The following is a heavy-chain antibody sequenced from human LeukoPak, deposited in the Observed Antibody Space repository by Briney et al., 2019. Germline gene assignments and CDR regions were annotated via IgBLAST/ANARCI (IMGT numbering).Heavy chain of an antibody. Sequence: SETLSLTCAVYGGSFSGYYWSWIRQPPGKGLEWIGEINHSGSTNYNPSLKSRVTISVDTSKNQFSLKLSSVTAADTAVYYCARVSLVRGALKGAFDIWGQGTMVTVSS. CDR2: INHSGST. J-gene: IGHJ3*02. V-gene: IGHV4-34*01. CDR3: ARVSLVRGALKGAFDI. CDR1: GGSFSGYY. D-gene: IGHD3-10*01.